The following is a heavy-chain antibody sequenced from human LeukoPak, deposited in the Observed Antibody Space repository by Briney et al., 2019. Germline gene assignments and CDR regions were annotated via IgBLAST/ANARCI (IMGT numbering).Heavy chain of an antibody. J-gene: IGHJ4*02. CDR1: GSSISSGDYY. CDR2: IYYSGST. V-gene: IGHV4-61*08. CDR3: AREGTTAPGEDSFDY. Sequence: SETLSLSCTVSGSSISSGDYYWSWIRQPPGKGLEWIGYIYYSGSTNYNPSLRSRATISVDTSKNQFSLKLSSVTAADTAVYYCAREGTTAPGEDSFDYWGQGTLVTVSS. D-gene: IGHD1-1*01.